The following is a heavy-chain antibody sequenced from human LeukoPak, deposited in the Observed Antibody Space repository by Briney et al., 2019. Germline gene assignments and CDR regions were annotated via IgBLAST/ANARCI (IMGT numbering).Heavy chain of an antibody. CDR2: IKQDGSEK. D-gene: IGHD3-22*01. CDR3: ARDSHDSSGYYLDYFDY. Sequence: GGSLRLSCAASGFTFSSYWMHWVRQAPGKGLEWVANIKQDGSEKYYVDSVKGRFTISRDNAKNSLYLQMNSLRAEDTAVYYCARDSHDSSGYYLDYFDYWGQGTLVTVSS. V-gene: IGHV3-7*01. J-gene: IGHJ4*02. CDR1: GFTFSSYW.